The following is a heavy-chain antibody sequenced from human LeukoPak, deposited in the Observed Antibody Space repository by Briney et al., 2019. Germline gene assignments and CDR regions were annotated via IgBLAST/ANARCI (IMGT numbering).Heavy chain of an antibody. CDR3: AREPTTYGSGSSFDY. D-gene: IGHD3-10*01. CDR2: ISSNGGRT. V-gene: IGHV3-64*01. CDR1: GFTFSSYW. Sequence: GGSLRLSCAASGFTFSSYWMHWVRQAPGKGLEYVSAISSNGGRTYYANSVKGRFTISRDNSKNTLFLQMGSLRAEDMAVYYCAREPTTYGSGSSFDYWGQGTLVTVSS. J-gene: IGHJ4*02.